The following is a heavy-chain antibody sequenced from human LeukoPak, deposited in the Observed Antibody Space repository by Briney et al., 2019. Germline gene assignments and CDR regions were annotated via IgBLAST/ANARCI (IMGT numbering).Heavy chain of an antibody. J-gene: IGHJ4*02. CDR2: MNPNSGNT. V-gene: IGHV1-8*01. D-gene: IGHD3-10*01. CDR3: ARGRPTYYYGSGSYYNGRRYYFDY. Sequence: GASVKVSCKASGYTFTSYDINWVRQATGQGLEWMGWMNPNSGNTGYAQKFQGRVTMTRNTSISTAYMELSSLRSEDTAVYYCARGRPTYYYGSGSYYNGRRYYFDYWGQGTLVTVSS. CDR1: GYTFTSYD.